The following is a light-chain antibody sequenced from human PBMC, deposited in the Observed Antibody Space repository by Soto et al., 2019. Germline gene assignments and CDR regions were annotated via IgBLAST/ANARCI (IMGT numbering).Light chain of an antibody. V-gene: IGKV3-15*01. CDR3: QQYNNWWT. CDR2: GAS. Sequence: EIVMTQSPATLSVSPGERATLSCRARQSISSNLAWYQHKPGQAPRLLIYGASTRATGIPARFSGSGSGTEFTLTISSLQSEDFAVYYCQQYNNWWTFGQGTKVEIK. J-gene: IGKJ1*01. CDR1: QSISSN.